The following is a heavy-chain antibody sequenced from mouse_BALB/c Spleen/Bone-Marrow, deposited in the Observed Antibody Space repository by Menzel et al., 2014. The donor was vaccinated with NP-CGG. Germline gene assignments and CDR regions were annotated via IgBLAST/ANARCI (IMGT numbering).Heavy chain of an antibody. J-gene: IGHJ4*01. D-gene: IGHD2-2*01. CDR2: ILPGSGST. CDR1: GYTFSSYW. V-gene: IGHV1-9*01. Sequence: QVQLQQSGAELMKPGASVKISCKATGYTFSSYWIEWVKQRPGHGLEWIGEILPGSGSTNYNEKFKGKATFTADTSSNTAYMQLSSLTSEDSAVYYCARKGYRDYYAMDYWGQGTSVTVSS. CDR3: ARKGYRDYYAMDY.